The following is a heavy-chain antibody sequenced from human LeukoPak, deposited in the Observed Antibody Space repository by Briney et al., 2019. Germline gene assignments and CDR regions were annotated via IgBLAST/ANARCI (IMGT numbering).Heavy chain of an antibody. CDR3: ARESDRLLPGDL. V-gene: IGHV3-74*01. J-gene: IGHJ3*01. D-gene: IGHD2/OR15-2a*01. CDR1: GFIFSTSW. CDR2: ISGDGGST. Sequence: PGGSLRLSCEASGFIFSTSWMHWVRQAPGKGLVWVSRISGDGGSTNYADFAKGRFTISRDNTENTLFLQLNSLRVEDTAMYYCARESDRLLPGDLWGQGTLVTVSS.